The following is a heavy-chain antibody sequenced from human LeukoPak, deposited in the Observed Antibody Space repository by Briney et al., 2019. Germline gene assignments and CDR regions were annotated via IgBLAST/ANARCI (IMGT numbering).Heavy chain of an antibody. J-gene: IGHJ4*02. V-gene: IGHV1-69*04. CDR1: GYTFTSYG. CDR2: IIPILNVP. D-gene: IGHD2-15*01. Sequence: SVKVSCKASGYTFTSYGISWVRQAPGQGLEWMGRIIPILNVPNYAQKFEGRVTITADKSTNTAYMELSSLKSEDTAVYFCARDRPRARYFDYWGQGTLVTVSS. CDR3: ARDRPRARYFDY.